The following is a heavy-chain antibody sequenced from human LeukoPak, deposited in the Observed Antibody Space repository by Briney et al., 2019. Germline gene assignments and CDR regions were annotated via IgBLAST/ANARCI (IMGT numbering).Heavy chain of an antibody. D-gene: IGHD3-22*01. Sequence: PSETLSLTCTVSGGSISSYYWSWIRQPPGKGLEWIGSIYYSGSTYYNPSLKSRVTISVDTSKNQFSLKLSSVTAADTAVYYCARGSPYYYDSSGYYFPLDYWGQGTLVTVSS. CDR2: IYYSGST. V-gene: IGHV4-39*07. CDR3: ARGSPYYYDSSGYYFPLDY. J-gene: IGHJ4*02. CDR1: GGSISSYY.